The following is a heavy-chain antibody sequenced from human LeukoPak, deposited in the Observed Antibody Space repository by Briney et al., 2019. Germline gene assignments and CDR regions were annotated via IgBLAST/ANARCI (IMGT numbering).Heavy chain of an antibody. J-gene: IGHJ4*02. V-gene: IGHV3-21*01. D-gene: IGHD3-10*01. CDR2: ISSSSSYI. CDR3: ARDDVRYYGSGSYYNPEFDY. Sequence: GGSLRLSCAASGFTLSSYSMNWVRHAPGKGLEWVSSISSSSSYIYYADSVKGRFTISRDNAKNSLYLQMNSLRAEDTAVYYCARDDVRYYGSGSYYNPEFDYWGQGTLVTVSS. CDR1: GFTLSSYS.